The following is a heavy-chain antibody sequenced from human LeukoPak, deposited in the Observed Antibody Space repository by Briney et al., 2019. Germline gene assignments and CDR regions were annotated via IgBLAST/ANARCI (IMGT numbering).Heavy chain of an antibody. CDR2: IYYSGST. D-gene: IGHD6-19*01. Sequence: PSETLSLTCTVSGGSISSYYWSWIRQPPGKGLEWIGYIYYSGSTNYNPSLKGRVTISGDTSKNQFSLKLNSVTAADTAVYYCASEPSSGWYSFDYWGQGTLVTVSS. CDR3: ASEPSSGWYSFDY. V-gene: IGHV4-59*08. J-gene: IGHJ4*02. CDR1: GGSISSYY.